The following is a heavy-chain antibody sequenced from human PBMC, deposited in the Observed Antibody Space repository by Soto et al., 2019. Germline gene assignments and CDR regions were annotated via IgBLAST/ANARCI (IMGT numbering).Heavy chain of an antibody. V-gene: IGHV3-73*01. CDR2: IRSKANSYAT. J-gene: IGHJ4*02. Sequence: GGSLRLSCSASGFTLSGSAMHWVRQAPGKGLEWVGRIRSKANSYATAYAASVKGRFTISRDDSKNTAYLQMNSLKTEDTAVYYCTTYPLYYDILTGYSHLDYWGQGTLVTVSS. CDR3: TTYPLYYDILTGYSHLDY. CDR1: GFTLSGSA. D-gene: IGHD3-9*01.